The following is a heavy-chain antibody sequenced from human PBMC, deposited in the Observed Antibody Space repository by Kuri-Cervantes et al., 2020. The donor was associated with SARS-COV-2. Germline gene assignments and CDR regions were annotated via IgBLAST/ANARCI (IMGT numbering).Heavy chain of an antibody. Sequence: SVKVSCKASGGTFSSYAISWVRQAPGQGLEWMGGIIPILGIANYAQKFRGRVTITADTSTTTAYLELTGLKSEDTALYYCASDGVSRSLSLDFWGQGTLVTVSS. V-gene: IGHV1-69*10. CDR3: ASDGVSRSLSLDF. CDR1: GGTFSSYA. CDR2: IIPILGIA. D-gene: IGHD5/OR15-5a*01. J-gene: IGHJ4*02.